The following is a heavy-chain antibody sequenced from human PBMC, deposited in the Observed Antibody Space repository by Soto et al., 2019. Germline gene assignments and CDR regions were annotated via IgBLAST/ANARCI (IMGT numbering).Heavy chain of an antibody. CDR1: GFAFNSYG. Sequence: GGSLRISCEASGFAFNSYGINWVRQGPGKGLEWVSFISGSSGHIYYGDSVRGRFTISRDNAKKSVYLQMNSLRVEDTAIYYCARTWIRFGPNEYWGQGAPVTVS. CDR3: ARTWIRFGPNEY. CDR2: ISGSSGHI. J-gene: IGHJ4*02. V-gene: IGHV3-21*01. D-gene: IGHD3-16*01.